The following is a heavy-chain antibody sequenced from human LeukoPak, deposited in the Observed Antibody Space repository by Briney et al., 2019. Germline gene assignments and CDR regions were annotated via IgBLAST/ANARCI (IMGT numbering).Heavy chain of an antibody. V-gene: IGHV4-59*08. J-gene: IGHJ4*02. CDR2: IYYSGST. CDR3: ASTGVLRFLEWLSNSGYFGY. Sequence: PSETPSLTCTVSGGSISSHYWSWIRQPPGKGLEWIGYIYYSGSTYYNPSLKSRVTISVDTSKNQFSLKLSSVTAADTAVYYCASTGVLRFLEWLSNSGYFGYWGQGTLVTVSS. D-gene: IGHD3-3*01. CDR1: GGSISSHY.